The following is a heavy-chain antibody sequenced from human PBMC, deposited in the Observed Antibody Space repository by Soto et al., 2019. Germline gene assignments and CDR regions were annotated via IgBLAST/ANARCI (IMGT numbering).Heavy chain of an antibody. CDR3: ARDADFDCSGGSCYSAFMAYSGMDV. CDR2: ISSSSSTI. Sequence: PGGSLRLSCAASGFTFSSYSMNWVRQAPGKGLEWVSYISSSSSTIYYADSVKGRFTISRDSAKNSLYLQMNSLRDEDTAVYYCARDADFDCSGGSCYSAFMAYSGMDVWGQGTTVTVS. J-gene: IGHJ6*02. CDR1: GFTFSSYS. V-gene: IGHV3-48*02. D-gene: IGHD2-15*01.